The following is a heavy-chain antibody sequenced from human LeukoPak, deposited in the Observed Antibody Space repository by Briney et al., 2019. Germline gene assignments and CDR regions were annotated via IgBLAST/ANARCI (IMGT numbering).Heavy chain of an antibody. CDR3: TTDRYYDNSELQFQH. CDR2: IKRETDGGTI. J-gene: IGHJ1*01. V-gene: IGHV3-15*01. CDR1: GFTFSDHH. Sequence: SGGSLRLSCAASGFTFSDHHMDWVRQAPGKGLEWLGRIKRETDGGTIDYAAPVKGRFTISRDDSRNTLYLQMDSLKIEDTAVYYCTTDRYYDNSELQFQHWGQGTLVTVSS. D-gene: IGHD3-22*01.